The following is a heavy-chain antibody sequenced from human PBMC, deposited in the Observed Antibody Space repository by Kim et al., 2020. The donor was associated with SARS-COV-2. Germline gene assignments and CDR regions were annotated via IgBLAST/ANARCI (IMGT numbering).Heavy chain of an antibody. V-gene: IGHV3-11*01. CDR2: ISSSGSTI. J-gene: IGHJ6*02. Sequence: GGSLRLSCAASGFTFSDYYMSWIRQAPGKGLEWVSYISSSGSTIYYADSVKGRFTISRDNAKNSLYLQMNSLRAEDTAVYYCARDTPPDFLTGYYNPVDVWGQGTTVTVSS. D-gene: IGHD3-9*01. CDR3: ARDTPPDFLTGYYNPVDV. CDR1: GFTFSDYY.